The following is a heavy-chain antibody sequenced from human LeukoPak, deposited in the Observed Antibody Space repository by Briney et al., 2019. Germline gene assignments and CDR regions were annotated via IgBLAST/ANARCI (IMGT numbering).Heavy chain of an antibody. CDR3: ARRPVYYGSGSYYNVVLFDP. Sequence: SETLSLTCTVSGGSISSSSCYWGWIRQPPGKGLEWIGSIYYSGSTYYNPSLKGRVTISVDTSKNQFSLKLSSVTAADTAVYYCARRPVYYGSGSYYNVVLFDPWVQGTLVTVSS. V-gene: IGHV4-39*01. CDR1: GGSISSSSCY. CDR2: IYYSGST. D-gene: IGHD3-10*01. J-gene: IGHJ5*02.